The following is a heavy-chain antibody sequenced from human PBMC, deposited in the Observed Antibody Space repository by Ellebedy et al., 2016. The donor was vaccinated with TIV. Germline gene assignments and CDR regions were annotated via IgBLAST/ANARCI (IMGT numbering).Heavy chain of an antibody. V-gene: IGHV3-33*01. J-gene: IGHJ4*02. CDR1: EFTFSTYH. CDR3: ARELGGSGGSDFDY. Sequence: PGGSLRLSCAASEFTFSTYHMHWVRQAPGKGLEWVAVIRYDGTAKFYAESVKGRFTIPRDNSQNTLYLEMNSLGADDTALYYCARELGGSGGSDFDYWGQGTLVTVSS. D-gene: IGHD2-15*01. CDR2: IRYDGTAK.